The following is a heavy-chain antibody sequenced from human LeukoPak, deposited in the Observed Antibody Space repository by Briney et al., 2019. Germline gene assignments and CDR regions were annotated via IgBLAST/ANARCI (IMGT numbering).Heavy chain of an antibody. CDR2: IDWDDDK. J-gene: IGHJ5*02. V-gene: IGHV2-70*01. D-gene: IGHD1-26*01. Sequence: SGPALVKPTQTLTLTCTFSGFSLSTSGMCVSWIRQPPGKALEWLALIDWDDDKYYSTSLKTRPTISKDTSKNQVVLTMTNMDPVDTATYYCARQIVGATTSWFDPWGQGTLVTVSS. CDR3: ARQIVGATTSWFDP. CDR1: GFSLSTSGMC.